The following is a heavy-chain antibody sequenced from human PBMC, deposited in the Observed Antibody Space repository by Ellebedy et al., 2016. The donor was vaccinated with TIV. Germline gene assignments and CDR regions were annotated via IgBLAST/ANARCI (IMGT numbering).Heavy chain of an antibody. CDR3: ARSASGDNGGKFDY. CDR2: IKQDGSEK. D-gene: IGHD4-17*01. V-gene: IGHV3-7*04. CDR1: GFSFSSHW. Sequence: GGSLRLSXAVSGFSFSSHWMSWVRQAPGKGLEWVANIKQDGSEKYYVDSVKGRFTISRDNAKNSVYLQMNSLRVEDTAVYYCARSASGDNGGKFDYWGQGTLVTVSS. J-gene: IGHJ4*02.